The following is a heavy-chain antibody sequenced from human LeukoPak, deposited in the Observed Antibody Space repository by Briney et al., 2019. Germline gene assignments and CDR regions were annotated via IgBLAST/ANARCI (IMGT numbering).Heavy chain of an antibody. CDR1: GGTFSSYA. CDR2: IIPIFGTA. CDR3: ARDDPDYDFWSGSS. J-gene: IGHJ4*02. Sequence: ASVKVSCKASGGTFSSYAISWVRQAPGHRLEWMGRIIPIFGTANNAQKIQGRVTITTDESTSTAYMELSSLRSEDTAVYYCARDDPDYDFWSGSSWGQGTLVTVSS. V-gene: IGHV1-69*05. D-gene: IGHD3-3*01.